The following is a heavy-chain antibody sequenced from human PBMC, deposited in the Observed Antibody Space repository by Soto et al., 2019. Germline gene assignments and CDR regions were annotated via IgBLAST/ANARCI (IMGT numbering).Heavy chain of an antibody. V-gene: IGHV3-21*01. D-gene: IGHD2-15*01. J-gene: IGHJ5*02. CDR3: ARGGTEDNWFDP. CDR2: ISSSSSYI. Sequence: EVQLVESGGGLVKPGGSLRLSCAASGFTFSSYSMNWVRQAPGKGLEWVSSISSSSSYIYYADSVKGRFTISRDNAKNSLYLQMKSLRAEDTAVYYCARGGTEDNWFDPWGQGTLVTVSS. CDR1: GFTFSSYS.